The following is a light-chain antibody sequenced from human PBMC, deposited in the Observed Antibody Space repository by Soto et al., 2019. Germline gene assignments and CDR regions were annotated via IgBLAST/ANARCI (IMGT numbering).Light chain of an antibody. V-gene: IGKV1-5*01. CDR3: RQCSTYSPLT. CDR1: QSISSR. Sequence: DIQMTQSPSTLSASVGDRVPITCRASQSISSRLAWHQRKPGTAPKLLIYDASSLESGVPSRFSGSGSGTEFTLTISSLQPDDFATYYCRQCSTYSPLTFGGGTKVDIK. J-gene: IGKJ4*01. CDR2: DAS.